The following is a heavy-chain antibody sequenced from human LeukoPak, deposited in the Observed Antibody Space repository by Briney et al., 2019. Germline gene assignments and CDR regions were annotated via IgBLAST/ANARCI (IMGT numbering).Heavy chain of an antibody. Sequence: GGSLRLSCAASGFTFSSYGMHWVRQAPGKGLEWVAVICYDGSNKYYADSVKGRFTISRDNSKNTLYLQMNSLRAEDTAVYYCARPLGMARTLHSYGMDVWGQGTTVTVSS. J-gene: IGHJ6*02. CDR2: ICYDGSNK. CDR3: ARPLGMARTLHSYGMDV. D-gene: IGHD6-13*01. V-gene: IGHV3-33*01. CDR1: GFTFSSYG.